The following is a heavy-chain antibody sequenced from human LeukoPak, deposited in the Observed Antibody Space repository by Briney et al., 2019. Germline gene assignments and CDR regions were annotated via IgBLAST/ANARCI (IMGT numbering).Heavy chain of an antibody. CDR2: MKSRTYGGTT. V-gene: IGHV3-49*04. D-gene: IGHD3/OR15-3a*01. CDR3: AMDILDI. CDR1: GFTFGDYA. J-gene: IGHJ3*02. Sequence: GRSLRLSCTASGFTFGDYAMSWVRQAPGKGLEWVGFMKSRTYGGTTEYAASVKGRFTISRDDSKSIAYLQMNSLKTEDTAVYYCAMDILDIWGQGTLVTVSS.